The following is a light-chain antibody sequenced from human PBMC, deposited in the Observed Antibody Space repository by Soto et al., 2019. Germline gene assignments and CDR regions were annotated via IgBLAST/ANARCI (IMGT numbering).Light chain of an antibody. CDR2: KNN. J-gene: IGLJ2*01. CDR1: SSNIGSNY. CDR3: AAWDDSLSGVV. Sequence: QSVLTHPPSASGTPGQMVTISCSGSSSNIGSNYVYWYQQLPGTAPKLLIYKNNQRPSGVPDRFSGSKSGTSASLAISGLRSEDDADYYCAAWDDSLSGVVFGGGTKVTV. V-gene: IGLV1-47*01.